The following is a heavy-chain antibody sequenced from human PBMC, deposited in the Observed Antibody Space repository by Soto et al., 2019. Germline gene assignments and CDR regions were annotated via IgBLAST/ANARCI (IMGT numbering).Heavy chain of an antibody. Sequence: QVQLVESGGRVVQAGTSLRVSCAASGFSFGSSSMHWGHQAPGGGPEWVASISSDGRKTYYSESAKGRFTISRDNSKNIVYLEMDRLRLDDTAIYFCARDPGVDFWSGVFDPWGQGTVVTVSS. CDR3: ARDPGVDFWSGVFDP. CDR2: ISSDGRKT. CDR1: GFSFGSSS. V-gene: IGHV3-30*04. D-gene: IGHD3-3*01. J-gene: IGHJ5*02.